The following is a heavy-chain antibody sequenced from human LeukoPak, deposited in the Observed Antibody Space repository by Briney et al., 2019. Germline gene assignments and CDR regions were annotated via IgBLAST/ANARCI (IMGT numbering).Heavy chain of an antibody. V-gene: IGHV1-8*01. CDR2: VNPNSGNT. D-gene: IGHD2-15*01. J-gene: IGHJ5*02. CDR1: GYTFTSYD. CDR3: ARDGTPFVAEPNWFDP. Sequence: ASVKVSCKASGYTFTSYDVNWVRQATGQGLEWMGWVNPNSGNTGYAQKFQGRVTMTRDTSISTFYMELSSLRSEDTAVYYCARDGTPFVAEPNWFDPWGQGTLVTVSS.